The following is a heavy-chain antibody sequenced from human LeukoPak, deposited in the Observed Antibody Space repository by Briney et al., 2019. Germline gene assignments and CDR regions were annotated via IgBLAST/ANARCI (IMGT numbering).Heavy chain of an antibody. V-gene: IGHV3-48*01. D-gene: IGHD2-21*02. CDR1: GVTFSSYS. Sequence: GGSLRLSCAASGVTFSSYSMNWVRQAPGKGLEWVSYISSSSSTIYYADSVKGRFTISRDNAKNSMYLQMNSLRAEDTAVYYCARDPVVVTTKFDYGGQGTLVTVSS. J-gene: IGHJ4*02. CDR2: ISSSSSTI. CDR3: ARDPVVVTTKFDY.